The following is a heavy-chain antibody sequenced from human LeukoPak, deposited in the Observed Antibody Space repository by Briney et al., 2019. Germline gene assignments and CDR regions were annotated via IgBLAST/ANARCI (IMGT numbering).Heavy chain of an antibody. J-gene: IGHJ6*03. CDR1: GFNISPFW. CDR3: ARDPHTTEFLMFGVVTYYYMDV. V-gene: IGHV3-7*01. CDR2: IRGDGSRL. D-gene: IGHD3-3*01. Sequence: GGSLRLSCVASGFNISPFWMTWVRQAPDKGLEWVANIRGDGSRLYYVDSVKGRFTISRDNAKNSLYLQMSNLRADDTSVYYCARDPHTTEFLMFGVVTYYYMDVWGKGTTVTVSS.